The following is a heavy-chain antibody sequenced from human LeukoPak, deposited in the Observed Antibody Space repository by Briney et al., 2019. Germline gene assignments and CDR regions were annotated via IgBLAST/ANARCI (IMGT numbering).Heavy chain of an antibody. CDR1: GFTFSSYA. J-gene: IGHJ4*02. D-gene: IGHD2-15*01. V-gene: IGHV3-23*01. Sequence: GGSLRLSCAGSGFTFSSYAMSWDRQAPGKGLEWVSAICGSGESTYYADSVKGRFTISRDNSKNTLYLQMHSLRAEDTAVYYCAKLLGYCGGGSCSGTLDYWGRGTLVTVSS. CDR3: AKLLGYCGGGSCSGTLDY. CDR2: ICGSGEST.